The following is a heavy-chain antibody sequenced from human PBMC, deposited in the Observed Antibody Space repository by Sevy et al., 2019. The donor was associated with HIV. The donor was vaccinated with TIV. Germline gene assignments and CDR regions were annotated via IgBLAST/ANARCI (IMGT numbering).Heavy chain of an antibody. CDR1: GGSISRTSYY. CDR3: ARLDSTYGGIFVND. V-gene: IGHV4-39*01. CDR2: IFYSGTT. D-gene: IGHD4-17*01. J-gene: IGHJ4*02. Sequence: SETLSLTCAVSGGSISRTSYYWGWIRQPPGKGLEWIGSIFYSGTTYYNPSLKSRVTISVDTSINQFSLKLNSVTAADTAVYYCARLDSTYGGIFVNDWGQGTLVTVSS.